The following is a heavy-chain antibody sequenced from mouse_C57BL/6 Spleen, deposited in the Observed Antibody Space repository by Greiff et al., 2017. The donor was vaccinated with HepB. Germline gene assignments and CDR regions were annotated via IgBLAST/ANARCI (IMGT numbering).Heavy chain of an antibody. CDR2: INPNNGGT. D-gene: IGHD4-1*01. CDR1: GYTFTDYY. CDR3: ARSGPYYYAMDC. V-gene: IGHV1-26*01. Sequence: EVQLQQSGPELVKPGASVKISCKASGYTFTDYYMNWVKQSHGKSLEWIGDINPNNGGTSYNQKFKGKATLTVDKSSSTAYMELRSLTSEDSAVYYCARSGPYYYAMDCWGQGTSVTVSS. J-gene: IGHJ4*01.